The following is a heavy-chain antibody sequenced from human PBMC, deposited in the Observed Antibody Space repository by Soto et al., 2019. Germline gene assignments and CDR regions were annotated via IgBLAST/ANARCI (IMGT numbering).Heavy chain of an antibody. J-gene: IGHJ4*02. Sequence: SETLSLTCTVSGDSISTYYWTWIRQPPGKGLEWIGYIYNSATTKYNPSLKSRVTISVDTSKNQFSLKLSSVTTADTAVYYCATGRVDFIWGTPAPYLDYWGQGALVTVSS. CDR3: ATGRVDFIWGTPAPYLDY. D-gene: IGHD3-16*01. V-gene: IGHV4-59*01. CDR1: GDSISTYY. CDR2: IYNSATT.